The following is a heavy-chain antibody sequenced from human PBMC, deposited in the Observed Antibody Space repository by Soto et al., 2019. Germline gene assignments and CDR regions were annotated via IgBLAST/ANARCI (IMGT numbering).Heavy chain of an antibody. D-gene: IGHD3-16*01. CDR2: LNGRGDVT. CDR1: GFTFSRYA. CDR3: AKGGDFWGRADFDH. Sequence: EVQVLESGGGLVQPGGSLRLSCAGSGFTFSRYAMTWVRQAPSKGLQWVSSLNGRGDVTHYADSVKGRFAISRDNSKNTVYLEMNSLGVEDTAMYYCAKGGDFWGRADFDHWGQGTLVTVSS. J-gene: IGHJ4*02. V-gene: IGHV3-23*01.